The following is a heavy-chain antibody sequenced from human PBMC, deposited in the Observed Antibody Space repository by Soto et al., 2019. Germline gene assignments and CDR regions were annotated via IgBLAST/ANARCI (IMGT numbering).Heavy chain of an antibody. CDR1: GFSFGSYA. J-gene: IGHJ4*02. D-gene: IGHD1-26*01. CDR2: LTGSGASR. CDR3: AQDFGGRRPFHY. V-gene: IGHV3-23*01. Sequence: EVPLLESGGGLVQPGGSLRISCAASGFSFGSYAMTWVRQAPGKGLEWVSALTGSGASRYYADSVRDRFTISRDNSKDTLYLQMYSLRAEDTAVYYCAQDFGGRRPFHYWGQGTLVTVSS.